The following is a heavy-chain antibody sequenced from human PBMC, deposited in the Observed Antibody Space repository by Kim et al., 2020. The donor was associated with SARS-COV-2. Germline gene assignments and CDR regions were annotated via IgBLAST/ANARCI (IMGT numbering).Heavy chain of an antibody. CDR1: GFTFSSYS. D-gene: IGHD3-22*01. CDR3: AGAYDSSGYPPSYYYYYGMDV. Sequence: GGSLRLSCAASGFTFSSYSMNWVRQAPGKGLEWVSSISSSSSYIYYADSVKGRFTISRDNAKNSLYLQMNSLRAEDTAVYYCAGAYDSSGYPPSYYYYYGMDVWGQGTTVTVSS. J-gene: IGHJ6*02. V-gene: IGHV3-21*01. CDR2: ISSSSSYI.